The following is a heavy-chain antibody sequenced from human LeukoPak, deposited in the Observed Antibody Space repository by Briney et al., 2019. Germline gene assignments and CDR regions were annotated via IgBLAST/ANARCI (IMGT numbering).Heavy chain of an antibody. V-gene: IGHV3-13*01. CDR1: GFTFSSYD. CDR3: ARGYCSSTSCYETWFDP. CDR2: IGTAGDA. J-gene: IGHJ5*02. D-gene: IGHD2-2*01. Sequence: PGGSLRLSCAASGFTFSSYDMHWVRQATGKGLEWVSAIGTAGDAYYPGSVKGRFTISRENAKNSLYLQMNSLRAEDTAVYYCARGYCSSTSCYETWFDPWGQGTLVTVSS.